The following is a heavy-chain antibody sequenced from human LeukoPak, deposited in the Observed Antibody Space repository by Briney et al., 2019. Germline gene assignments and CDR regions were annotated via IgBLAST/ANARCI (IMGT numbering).Heavy chain of an antibody. CDR3: ARETSGYTGHGNFDY. CDR2: IYTSGST. CDR1: GGSISTYY. Sequence: SETLSLTCSVSGGSISTYYWSWLRQPAGKGLEWIGRIYTSGSTNYNPSLKGRVTMSVDTSKNQFSLRLSSVTAADTAVYYCARETSGYTGHGNFDYWGQGTLVTVSS. D-gene: IGHD5-12*01. V-gene: IGHV4-4*07. J-gene: IGHJ4*02.